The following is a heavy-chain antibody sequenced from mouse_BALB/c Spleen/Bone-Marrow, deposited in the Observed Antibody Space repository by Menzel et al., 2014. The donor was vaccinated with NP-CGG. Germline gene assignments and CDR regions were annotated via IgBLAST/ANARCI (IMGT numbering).Heavy chain of an antibody. CDR1: GFTFSSFG. J-gene: IGHJ2*01. V-gene: IGHV5-17*02. CDR3: ARSRGNFEDFDY. D-gene: IGHD2-1*01. Sequence: EVNVVESGGGLVQPGGSRKLSCAASGFTFSSFGMHWVRQAPEKGLEWVAYISSGSSIVFHADTVKGRFTVSRDNPKNTLFLQMSSLRSEDTAMYYCARSRGNFEDFDYWGQGTTLTVSS. CDR2: ISSGSSIV.